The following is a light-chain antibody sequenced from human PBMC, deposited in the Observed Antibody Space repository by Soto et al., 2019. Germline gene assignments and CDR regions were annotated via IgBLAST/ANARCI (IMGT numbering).Light chain of an antibody. Sequence: QTVVTQEPSFSVSPGGTVTLTCGLNSGSVSTAYYPSWYQQTPGQAPRTLIYNTNTRSSGVPDRFSGSILGNKAALTITGAQSDDECYYYCVLEMRPNLGLGGGTKVTVL. CDR2: NTN. CDR1: SGSVSTAYY. J-gene: IGLJ3*02. V-gene: IGLV8-61*01. CDR3: VLEMRPNLG.